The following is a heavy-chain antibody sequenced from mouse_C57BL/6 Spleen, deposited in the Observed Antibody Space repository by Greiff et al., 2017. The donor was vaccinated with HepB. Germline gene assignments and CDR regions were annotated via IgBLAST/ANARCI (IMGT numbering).Heavy chain of an antibody. CDR1: GYAFSSSW. J-gene: IGHJ3*01. D-gene: IGHD1-1*01. Sequence: QVQLQQSGPELVKPGASVKISCKASGYAFSSSWMNWVKQRPGKGLEWIGRIYPGDGDTNDNGKFKGKATLTADKSSSTAYMQLSSLTSEDSAVYFCAGDYFFAYWGQGTLVTVAA. CDR2: IYPGDGDT. V-gene: IGHV1-82*01. CDR3: AGDYFFAY.